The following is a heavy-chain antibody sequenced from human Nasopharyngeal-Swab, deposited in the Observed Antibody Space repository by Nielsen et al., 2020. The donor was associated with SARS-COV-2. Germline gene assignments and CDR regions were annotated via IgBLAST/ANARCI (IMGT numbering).Heavy chain of an antibody. Sequence: SETLSLTCTVSGGSINNYQWSWIRQPPGKGLEWVGCILYSGYTKYNPSLKSRVTMSVDTSKNQFSLELRSVTAADTAVYYCARSRGSSYYFHGMDIWGQGTTVTVSS. D-gene: IGHD5-12*01. V-gene: IGHV4-59*08. CDR3: ARSRGSSYYFHGMDI. J-gene: IGHJ6*02. CDR1: GGSINNYQ. CDR2: ILYSGYT.